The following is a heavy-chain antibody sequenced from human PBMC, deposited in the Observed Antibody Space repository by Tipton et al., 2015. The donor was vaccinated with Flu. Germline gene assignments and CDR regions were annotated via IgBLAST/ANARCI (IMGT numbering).Heavy chain of an antibody. CDR3: ARDLRLDYFDY. CDR2: IYYSGST. Sequence: TLSLTCTVSGGSISSSSYYWGWIRQPPGKGLEWIGSIYYSGSTYYNPSLKSRVTISVDTSKNQFSLKLSSVTAADTAVYCCARDLRLDYFDYWGQGTLVTVSS. V-gene: IGHV4-39*07. J-gene: IGHJ4*02. D-gene: IGHD5/OR15-5a*01. CDR1: GGSISSSSYY.